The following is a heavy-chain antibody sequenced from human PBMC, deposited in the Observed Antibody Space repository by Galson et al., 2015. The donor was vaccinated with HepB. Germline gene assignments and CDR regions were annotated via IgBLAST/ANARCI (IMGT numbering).Heavy chain of an antibody. CDR2: ISGSGGST. CDR1: GFTFSSYA. Sequence: SLRLSCAASGFTFSSYAMSWVRQAPGKGLEWVSAISGSGGSTYYADSVKGRFTISRDNSKNTLYLQMNSLRAEDTAVYYCATLGRYSGYDYPLYWYFDLWGRGTLVTVSS. J-gene: IGHJ2*01. CDR3: ATLGRYSGYDYPLYWYFDL. V-gene: IGHV3-23*01. D-gene: IGHD5-12*01.